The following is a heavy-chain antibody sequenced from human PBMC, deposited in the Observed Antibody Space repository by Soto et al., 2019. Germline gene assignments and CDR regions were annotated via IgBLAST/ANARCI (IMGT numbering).Heavy chain of an antibody. CDR3: AKNGQPPYYYYGMDV. CDR2: ISGYNGDT. J-gene: IGHJ6*02. D-gene: IGHD2-8*01. Sequence: QGQLVQSGGEAKKPGASVKVSCKASGYTFTRYGISWVRQAPGQGLEWMGWISGYNGDTNYAQKFQDRVTMTIDTSTSTACMELRSLTSDDTAVYYCAKNGQPPYYYYGMDVWGQGTTVTVSS. V-gene: IGHV1-18*01. CDR1: GYTFTRYG.